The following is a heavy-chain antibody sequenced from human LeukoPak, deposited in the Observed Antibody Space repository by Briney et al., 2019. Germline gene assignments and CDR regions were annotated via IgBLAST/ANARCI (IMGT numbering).Heavy chain of an antibody. J-gene: IGHJ4*02. Sequence: PSETLSLTCAVYGGSFSGYYWSWIRQPPGKGLEWIGEINHSGSTNYNPSLKSRVTISVDTSKNQFSLKPSSVTAADTAVYYCARGGGGIAAAGIPDYWGQGTLVTVSS. D-gene: IGHD6-13*01. CDR2: INHSGST. CDR1: GGSFSGYY. CDR3: ARGGGGIAAAGIPDY. V-gene: IGHV4-34*01.